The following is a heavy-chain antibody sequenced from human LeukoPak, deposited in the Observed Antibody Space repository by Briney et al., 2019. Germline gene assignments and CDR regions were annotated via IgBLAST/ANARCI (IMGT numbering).Heavy chain of an antibody. V-gene: IGHV3-7*01. CDR3: ARDQTPFV. CDR2: IKQDVSEK. Sequence: GGSLRLSCAASGFTFSSYGMSWVRQAPGKGLEWVANIKQDVSEKYYVDSVKGRFTISRDNAKNSLYLQMNSLRAEDTAVYYCARDQTPFVWGQGTLVTVSS. J-gene: IGHJ4*02. CDR1: GFTFSSYG.